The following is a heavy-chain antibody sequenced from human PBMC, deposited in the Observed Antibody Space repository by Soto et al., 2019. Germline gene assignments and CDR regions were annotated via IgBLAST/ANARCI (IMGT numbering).Heavy chain of an antibody. J-gene: IGHJ6*02. CDR2: INAGNGNT. V-gene: IGHV1-3*01. CDR1: GYTFTIYA. Sequence: ASVKVSCKASGYTFTIYAMHWVLQAPGQRLEWMGWINAGNGNTKYSQKFQGRVTITRDTSASTAYMELSSLRSEDTAVYYCAFSRQPYHYYYGMYLCGQGFTFTFS. CDR3: AFSRQPYHYYYGMYL. D-gene: IGHD5-18*01.